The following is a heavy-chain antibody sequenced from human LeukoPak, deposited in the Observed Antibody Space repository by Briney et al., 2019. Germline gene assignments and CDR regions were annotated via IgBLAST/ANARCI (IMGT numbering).Heavy chain of an antibody. CDR1: GYTFTSYD. CDR3: ARVLSNWNYHDY. J-gene: IGHJ4*02. D-gene: IGHD1-1*01. V-gene: IGHV1-2*02. Sequence: ASVKVSCKASGYTFTSYDITWVRQAPGQGLEWMGWINPNSGGTNYAQKFQGRVTMTRDTSISTAYIELSRLRSDDTAVYYCARVLSNWNYHDYWGQGTLVTVSS. CDR2: INPNSGGT.